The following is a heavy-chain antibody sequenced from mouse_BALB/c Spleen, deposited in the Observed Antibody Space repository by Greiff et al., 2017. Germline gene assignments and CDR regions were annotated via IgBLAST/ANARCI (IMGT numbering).Heavy chain of an antibody. D-gene: IGHD4-1*01. CDR2: ISTYYGDA. Sequence: VQLQQSGAELVRPGVSVKISCKGSGYTFTDYAMHWVKQSHAKSLEWIGVISTYYGDASYNQKFKGKATMTVDKSSSTAYMELARLTSEDSAIYYCARYELGAMDYWGQGTSVTVSS. J-gene: IGHJ4*01. CDR1: GYTFTDYA. V-gene: IGHV1S137*01. CDR3: ARYELGAMDY.